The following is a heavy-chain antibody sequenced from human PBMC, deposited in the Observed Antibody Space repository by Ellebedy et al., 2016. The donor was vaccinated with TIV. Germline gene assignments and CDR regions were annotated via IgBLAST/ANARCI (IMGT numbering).Heavy chain of an antibody. CDR3: ITKEAYCGGDCYSGAFDI. CDR2: IKSKTDGGTT. J-gene: IGHJ3*02. D-gene: IGHD2-21*02. CDR1: GFTLSNAW. V-gene: IGHV3-15*01. Sequence: GESLKISXAASGFTLSNAWMSWVRQAPGKGLEWVGRIKSKTDGGTTDYAAPVKGRFTISRDDSKNTLYLQMNSLKTEDTAVYYCITKEAYCGGDCYSGAFDIWGQGTMVTVSS.